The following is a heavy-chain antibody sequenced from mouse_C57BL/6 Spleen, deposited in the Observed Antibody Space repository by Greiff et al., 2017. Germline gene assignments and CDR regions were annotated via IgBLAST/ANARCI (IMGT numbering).Heavy chain of an antibody. V-gene: IGHV1-82*01. CDR3: APGTGYAMDD. J-gene: IGHJ4*01. CDR1: GYAFSSSW. D-gene: IGHD4-1*01. Sequence: QVQLQQSGPELVKPGASVKISCKASGYAFSSSWMNWVKQRPGKGLEWIGRIYPGDGDTNYNGKFKGKATLTADKSSSTAYMQLSSLTSEDSAVYFCAPGTGYAMDDWGQGTSVTVSS. CDR2: IYPGDGDT.